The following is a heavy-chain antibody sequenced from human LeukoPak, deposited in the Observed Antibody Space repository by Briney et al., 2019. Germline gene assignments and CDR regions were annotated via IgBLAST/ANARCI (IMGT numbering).Heavy chain of an antibody. D-gene: IGHD2-2*02. J-gene: IGHJ4*02. Sequence: GASVKVSCKASGYTFTSYYMHWVRQAPGQGLEWMGIINPSGGSTSYAQKFQGRVTMTRDTSTSTVYMELSSLRAEDTAVYYCARADIVVVPAAILGPTPIDYWGQGTLVTVSS. CDR3: ARADIVVVPAAILGPTPIDY. V-gene: IGHV1-46*01. CDR2: INPSGGST. CDR1: GYTFTSYY.